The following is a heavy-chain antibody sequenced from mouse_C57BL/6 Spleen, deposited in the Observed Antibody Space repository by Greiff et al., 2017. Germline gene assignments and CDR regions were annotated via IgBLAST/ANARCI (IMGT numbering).Heavy chain of an antibody. V-gene: IGHV5-2*01. Sequence: EVQLVESGGGLVQPGASLKLSCESTDYEFPSHDMSWVRKTPEKRLELVAAINSDGGSTYYPDTMERRFIISRDNPTKTLYLQMSSLRSEDTALYYYANNYDVYFEVWGTGTTVTVSS. CDR2: INSDGGST. CDR3: ANNYDVYFEV. D-gene: IGHD2-4*01. J-gene: IGHJ1*03. CDR1: DYEFPSHD.